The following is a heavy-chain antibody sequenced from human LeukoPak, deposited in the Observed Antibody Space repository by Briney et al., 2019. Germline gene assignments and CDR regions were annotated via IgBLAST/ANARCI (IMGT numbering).Heavy chain of an antibody. Sequence: ASVKVSCKASGYTFTGYYMHWVRQAPGQGLEWMGRINPNSGGTNYAQKFQGRVTMTRDTSISTAYMELSRLRSDDTAVYYCARFLVVVPAAFFDYWGQRTLVTVSS. CDR2: INPNSGGT. D-gene: IGHD2-2*01. J-gene: IGHJ4*02. CDR3: ARFLVVVPAAFFDY. V-gene: IGHV1-2*06. CDR1: GYTFTGYY.